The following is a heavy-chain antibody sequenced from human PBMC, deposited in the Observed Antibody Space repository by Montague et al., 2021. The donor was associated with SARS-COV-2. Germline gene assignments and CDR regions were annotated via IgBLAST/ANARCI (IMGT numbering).Heavy chain of an antibody. Sequence: QSGAEVKKPGESLRISCKGSGYSFTSYRISWVRQMPGKGLEWMGRIDPSDSYTNYSPSFQGHVTISADKSISTAYLQWSSLKASDTAMYYCARHRAYYGSGSPPIIDYWGQGTLVTVSS. CDR1: GYSFTSYR. D-gene: IGHD3-10*01. V-gene: IGHV5-10-1*01. J-gene: IGHJ4*02. CDR2: IDPSDSYT. CDR3: ARHRAYYGSGSPPIIDY.